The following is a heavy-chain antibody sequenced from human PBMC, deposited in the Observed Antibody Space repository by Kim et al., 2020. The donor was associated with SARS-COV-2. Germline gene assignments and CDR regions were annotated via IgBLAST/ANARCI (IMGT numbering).Heavy chain of an antibody. CDR3: ARVPLPQYSSGWSHLDP. Sequence: ASVKVSCKASGYTFTGYYMHWVRQAPGQGLEWMGWINPNSGGTNYAQKFQGRVTMTRDTSISTAYMELSRLRSDDTAVYYCARVPLPQYSSGWSHLDPWGQGTLVTVSS. CDR1: GYTFTGYY. V-gene: IGHV1-2*02. CDR2: INPNSGGT. D-gene: IGHD6-19*01. J-gene: IGHJ5*02.